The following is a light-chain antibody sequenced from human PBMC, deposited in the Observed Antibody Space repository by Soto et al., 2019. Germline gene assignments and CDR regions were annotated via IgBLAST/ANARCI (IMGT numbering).Light chain of an antibody. Sequence: VLTQSTATLSLSPGERATLSCRASQSVSSSYLAWYQQKPGQAPRLLIYGASSRATGIPDRFSGSGSGTDFTLTISRLEPEDFAVYYCQPYGSSRTFGQGTKVAI. J-gene: IGKJ1*01. CDR2: GAS. CDR3: QPYGSSRT. V-gene: IGKV3-20*01. CDR1: QSVSSSY.